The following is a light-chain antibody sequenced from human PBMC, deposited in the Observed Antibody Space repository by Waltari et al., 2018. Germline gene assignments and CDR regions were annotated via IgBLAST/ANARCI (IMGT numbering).Light chain of an antibody. J-gene: IGLJ3*02. CDR1: SSDVGFYNY. CDR3: NSYAGSSSWV. CDR2: DVP. V-gene: IGLV2-14*01. Sequence: QSALTQPASVSGSPGQSITISCTGTSSDVGFYNYVSWYQQHPGKAPKLMIYDVPERPSGVSNRFSGSKSGNTASLTISGLQAEDEADYYCNSYAGSSSWVFGGGTKLTVL.